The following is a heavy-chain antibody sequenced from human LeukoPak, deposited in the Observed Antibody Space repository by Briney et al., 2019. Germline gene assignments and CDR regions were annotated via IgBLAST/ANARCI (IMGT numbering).Heavy chain of an antibody. CDR1: GFTFSSYE. D-gene: IGHD2-15*01. Sequence: GGSLRLSCAASGFTFSSYEMNWVRQAPGEGLEWVSYISSSGSTIYYADSVKGRFTISRDNAKNSLYLQMNSLRAEDTAVYYCARKDSAGDYFDYWGQGTLVTVSS. CDR3: ARKDSAGDYFDY. V-gene: IGHV3-48*03. J-gene: IGHJ4*02. CDR2: ISSSGSTI.